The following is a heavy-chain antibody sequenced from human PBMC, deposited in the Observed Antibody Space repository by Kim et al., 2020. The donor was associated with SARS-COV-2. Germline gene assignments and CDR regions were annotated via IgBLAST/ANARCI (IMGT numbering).Heavy chain of an antibody. J-gene: IGHJ4*02. D-gene: IGHD1-7*01. Sequence: SETMSLTCAVYGGSFSGYYWSWIRQPPGKGLEWIGEINHSGSTNYNPSLKSRVTISVDTSKNQFSLKLSSVTAADTAVYYCARVGWNLGSPLEDYWGQGTLVTVTS. CDR1: GGSFSGYY. CDR3: ARVGWNLGSPLEDY. V-gene: IGHV4-34*01. CDR2: INHSGST.